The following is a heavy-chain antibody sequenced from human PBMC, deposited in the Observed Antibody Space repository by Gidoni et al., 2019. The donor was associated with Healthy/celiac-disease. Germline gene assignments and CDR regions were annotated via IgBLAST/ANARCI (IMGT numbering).Heavy chain of an antibody. D-gene: IGHD3-10*01. J-gene: IGHJ3*02. CDR2: IYSGGST. CDR1: GFTVSSNY. Sequence: EVQLVESGGGLVQPGGSLRLSCPASGFTVSSNYMSWVRQAPGKGLEWVSVIYSGGSTYYADSVKGRFTISRDNSKNTLYLQMNSLRAEDTAVYYCARDSTGSYYDDAFDIWGQGTMVTVSS. V-gene: IGHV3-66*01. CDR3: ARDSTGSYYDDAFDI.